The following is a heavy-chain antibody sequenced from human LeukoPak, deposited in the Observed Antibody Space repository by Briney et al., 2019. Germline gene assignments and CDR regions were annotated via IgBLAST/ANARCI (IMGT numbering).Heavy chain of an antibody. Sequence: GGSLRLSCAASGFTFSSYAMSWVRQAPGKGLEWVSAISGSGGSTYYADSVKGRFTISRDNSKNTLYLQMNSLRAENTAVYYCAKAIFGVVITPYYFDYWGQGTLVTVSS. CDR1: GFTFSSYA. J-gene: IGHJ4*02. D-gene: IGHD3-3*01. CDR3: AKAIFGVVITPYYFDY. CDR2: ISGSGGST. V-gene: IGHV3-23*01.